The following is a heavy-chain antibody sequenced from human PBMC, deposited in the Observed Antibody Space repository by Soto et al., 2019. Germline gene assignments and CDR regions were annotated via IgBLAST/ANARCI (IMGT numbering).Heavy chain of an antibody. Sequence: QVQLLASGGGVVQPGSSLRLSCAASGFTFNNFAMHWVRQTPGKGLEWVAVIAFDGTNKYSSDSVKGRFAISRDTSKNTLFLQMDSLRPEDTAVYYCGKSGAGGTASLIDYWGPGMLVIVTS. V-gene: IGHV3-30*18. CDR3: GKSGAGGTASLIDY. CDR2: IAFDGTNK. CDR1: GFTFNNFA. J-gene: IGHJ4*02. D-gene: IGHD7-27*01.